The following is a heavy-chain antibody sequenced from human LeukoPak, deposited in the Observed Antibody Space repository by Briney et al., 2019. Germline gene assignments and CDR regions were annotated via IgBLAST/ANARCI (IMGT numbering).Heavy chain of an antibody. D-gene: IGHD1-26*01. CDR3: AKVGLWELAEYYQH. V-gene: IGHV3-23*01. CDR1: GFTFSSYA. Sequence: PGGSLRLSCAASGFTFSSYAMSWVRQAPGKGLEWVSAISGSGGSTYYADSVKGRFTISRDNSKNTLYLQMNSLRAEDTAVYYCAKVGLWELAEYYQHWGQGTLVTVSS. J-gene: IGHJ1*01. CDR2: ISGSGGST.